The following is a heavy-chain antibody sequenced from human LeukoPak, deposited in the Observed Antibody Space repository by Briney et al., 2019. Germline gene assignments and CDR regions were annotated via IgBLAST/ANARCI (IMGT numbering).Heavy chain of an antibody. Sequence: ASVKVSCKASGYTFTGYYMHWVRQAPGKGLEWMGGFDPEDGETIYAQKFQGRVTMTEDTSTDTAYMELSSLRSEDTAVYYCATDLITMIVGRYFQHWGQGTLVTVSS. D-gene: IGHD3-22*01. CDR1: GYTFTGYY. CDR3: ATDLITMIVGRYFQH. J-gene: IGHJ1*01. V-gene: IGHV1-24*01. CDR2: FDPEDGET.